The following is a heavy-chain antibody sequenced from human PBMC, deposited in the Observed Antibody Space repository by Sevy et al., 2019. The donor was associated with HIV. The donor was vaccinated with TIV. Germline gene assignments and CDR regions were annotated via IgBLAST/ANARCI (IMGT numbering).Heavy chain of an antibody. Sequence: ASVKVSCKASGGTFSSYAISWVRQAPGQGLEWMGGIIPIFGTANYAQKFQGRVTITADESTNTVYMEMTRLKSEDTAVYYCARWSISIDYWGQGTLVTVSS. CDR2: IIPIFGTA. CDR3: ARWSISIDY. CDR1: GGTFSSYA. J-gene: IGHJ4*02. V-gene: IGHV1-69*13.